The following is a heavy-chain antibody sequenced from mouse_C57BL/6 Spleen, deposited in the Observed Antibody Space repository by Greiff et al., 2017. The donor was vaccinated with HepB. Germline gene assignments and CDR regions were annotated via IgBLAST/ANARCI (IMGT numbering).Heavy chain of an antibody. J-gene: IGHJ4*01. V-gene: IGHV5-17*01. Sequence: EVKLEESGGGLVKPGGSLKLSCAASGFTFSDYGMHWVRQAPEKGLEWVAYISSGSSTIYYADTVKGRFTISRDNAKNTLFLQMTSLRSEDTAMYYCARQRGGYAMDYWGQGTSVTVSS. CDR2: ISSGSSTI. CDR3: ARQRGGYAMDY. CDR1: GFTFSDYG.